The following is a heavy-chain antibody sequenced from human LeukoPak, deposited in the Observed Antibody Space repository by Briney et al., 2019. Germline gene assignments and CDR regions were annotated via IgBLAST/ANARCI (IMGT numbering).Heavy chain of an antibody. J-gene: IGHJ3*02. CDR2: IHHSGST. D-gene: IGHD3-16*01. CDR3: ARFDFVWGTNGVHGMYAFDI. CDR1: GFSINTGFC. Sequence: SETLSLTCVVSGFSINTGFCWDWIRPPPGKGLEWIGSIHHSGSTNYNPSLKRGVIISRDTSNNVFSLKLNSVTAADPAVYHCARFDFVWGTNGVHGMYAFDIWGQGRKVTVSS. V-gene: IGHV4-38-2*01.